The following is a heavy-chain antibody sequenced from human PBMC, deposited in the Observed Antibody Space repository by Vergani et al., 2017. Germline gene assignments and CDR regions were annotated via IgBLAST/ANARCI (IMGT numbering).Heavy chain of an antibody. CDR2: ISGSGGST. CDR3: AKDGTMVRGVIGCFDY. CDR1: GFTFSSYA. D-gene: IGHD3-10*01. J-gene: IGHJ4*02. V-gene: IGHV3-23*01. Sequence: EVQLLESGGGLVQPGGSLRLSCAASGFTFSSYAMSWVRQAPGKGLEWVSAISGSGGSTYYADSVKGRFTISRDNSKNTLYLQMNSLRAEDRAVYYCAKDGTMVRGVIGCFDYWGQGTLVTVSS.